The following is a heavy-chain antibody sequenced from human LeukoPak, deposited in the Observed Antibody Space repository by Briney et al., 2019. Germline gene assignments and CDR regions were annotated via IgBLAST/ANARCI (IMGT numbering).Heavy chain of an antibody. CDR3: ARGGDWQQLDGEGY. D-gene: IGHD6-13*01. J-gene: IGHJ4*02. CDR1: GITFSNYA. V-gene: IGHV3-23*01. Sequence: PGESLRLSCTASGITFSNYAMNWVRQAPGKGLEWVSIISGSGGSTIYADSVKGRFTISRDNSKNTLYLQMNSLRAEDTVVYYCARGGDWQQLDGEGYWGQGTLVTVSS. CDR2: ISGSGGST.